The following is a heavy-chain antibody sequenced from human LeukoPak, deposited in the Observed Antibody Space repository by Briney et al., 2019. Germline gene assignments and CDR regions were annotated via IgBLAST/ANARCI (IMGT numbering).Heavy chain of an antibody. Sequence: SETLSLTCTVSGGSISSYYWSWIRQPPGKGLEWIGYIYHSGSTYYNPSLKSRVTISVDRSKNQFSLKLSSVTAADTAVYYCARGGYSYGPGAFDIWGQGTMVTVSS. J-gene: IGHJ3*02. V-gene: IGHV4-59*12. CDR3: ARGGYSYGPGAFDI. D-gene: IGHD5-18*01. CDR2: IYHSGST. CDR1: GGSISSYY.